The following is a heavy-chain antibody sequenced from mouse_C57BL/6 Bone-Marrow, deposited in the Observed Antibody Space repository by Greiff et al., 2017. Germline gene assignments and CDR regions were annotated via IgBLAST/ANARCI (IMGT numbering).Heavy chain of an antibody. CDR1: GYTFTSYW. J-gene: IGHJ2*01. Sequence: QVQLQQPGAELVKPGASVKLSCKASGYTFTSYWMQWVKQRPGQGLEWIGEIDPSDSYTNYNQKFKGKATLTVDTSSSTAYMQLSSLTSEDSAVYYCARGITTVVATNYCDYWGQGTTLTVSS. V-gene: IGHV1-50*01. D-gene: IGHD1-1*01. CDR3: ARGITTVVATNYCDY. CDR2: IDPSDSYT.